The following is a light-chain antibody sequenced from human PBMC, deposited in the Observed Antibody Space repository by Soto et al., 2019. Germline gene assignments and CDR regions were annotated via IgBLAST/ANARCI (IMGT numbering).Light chain of an antibody. V-gene: IGLV2-14*03. J-gene: IGLJ3*02. CDR2: DVS. CDR3: SSFSSSTAWV. Sequence: QAVVTQPASVSGSPGQSITISCTGTSNDVGGYNSVSWYQQHPGKAPKVMISDVSNRPPGVSNRFSGSKSGNTASLTISGLQAEDEADYYCSSFSSSTAWVFGGGTKLTVL. CDR1: SNDVGGYNS.